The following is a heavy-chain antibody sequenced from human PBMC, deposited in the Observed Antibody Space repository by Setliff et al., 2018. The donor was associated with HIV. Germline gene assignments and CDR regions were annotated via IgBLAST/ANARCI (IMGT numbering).Heavy chain of an antibody. D-gene: IGHD2-15*01. CDR3: VRGLGSEFDY. CDR1: AFTFSTFA. Sequence: GGSLRLSCEVSAFTFSTFAMHWVRQAPGKGPEWVGVISNAGSDKRYAESVKGRFTISRDNSKSMLYLQMNNLKIEDTAVYYCVRGLGSEFDYWGQGTLVTVSS. CDR2: ISNAGSDK. V-gene: IGHV3-30*07. J-gene: IGHJ4*02.